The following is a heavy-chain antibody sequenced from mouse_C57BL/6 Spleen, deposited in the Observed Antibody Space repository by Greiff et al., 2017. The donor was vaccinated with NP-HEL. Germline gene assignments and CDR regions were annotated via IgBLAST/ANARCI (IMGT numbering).Heavy chain of an antibody. J-gene: IGHJ2*01. Sequence: VQLQQPGAELVMPGASVKLSCKASGYTFTSYWMHWVKQRPGQGLEWIGEIDPSDSYTNYNQKFKGKSTLTVDKSSSTAYMQLSSLTTEDSAVYYCARDPRYYYGSSYLDYWGQGTTLTVSS. V-gene: IGHV1-69*01. CDR3: ARDPRYYYGSSYLDY. D-gene: IGHD1-1*01. CDR2: IDPSDSYT. CDR1: GYTFTSYW.